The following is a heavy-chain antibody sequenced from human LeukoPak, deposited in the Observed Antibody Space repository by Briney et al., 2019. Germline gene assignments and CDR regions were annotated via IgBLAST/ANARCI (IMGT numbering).Heavy chain of an antibody. V-gene: IGHV3-9*03. D-gene: IGHD2-2*01. J-gene: IGHJ4*02. CDR1: GFTFDDYA. Sequence: GGSLRLSCAASGFTFDDYAMHWVRQAPGKGLEWVSGISWNSGSIGYADSVKGRFTISRDNAKNSLYLQMNTLRAEDMALYYCAKSGCSSTSCFVDYWGQGTLVTVSS. CDR3: AKSGCSSTSCFVDY. CDR2: ISWNSGSI.